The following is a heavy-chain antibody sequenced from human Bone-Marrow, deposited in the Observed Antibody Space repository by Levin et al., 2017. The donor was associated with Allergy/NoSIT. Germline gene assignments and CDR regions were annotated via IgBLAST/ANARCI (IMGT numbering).Heavy chain of an antibody. CDR1: GFTFNSAW. CDR2: IKRESDGGTT. Sequence: GGSLRLSCAASGFTFNSAWMNWVRQAPGKGLEWVGRIKRESDGGTTDYAAPVKGRFTISRDDSNSILFLQMDSLKPEDTAGYYCTPIMVATEGYWGQGTLVTVSS. D-gene: IGHD5-12*01. J-gene: IGHJ4*02. V-gene: IGHV3-15*05. CDR3: TPIMVATEGY.